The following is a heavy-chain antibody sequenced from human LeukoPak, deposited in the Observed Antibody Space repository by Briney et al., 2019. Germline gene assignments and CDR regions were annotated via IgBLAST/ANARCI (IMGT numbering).Heavy chain of an antibody. J-gene: IGHJ4*02. CDR1: GGTFSSYA. D-gene: IGHD2-21*02. Sequence: ASVEVSCKASGGTFSSYAISWVRQAPGQGLEWMGRIIPIFGTANYAQKFQGRVTITTDESTSTAYMELSSLRSEDTAVYYCARDAYCGGDCPFDYWGQGTLVTVSS. V-gene: IGHV1-69*05. CDR3: ARDAYCGGDCPFDY. CDR2: IIPIFGTA.